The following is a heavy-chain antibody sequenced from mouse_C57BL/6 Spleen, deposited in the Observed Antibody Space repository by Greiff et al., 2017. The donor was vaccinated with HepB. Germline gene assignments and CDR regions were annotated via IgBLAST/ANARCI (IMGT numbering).Heavy chain of an antibody. Sequence: VQLQQSGAELVRPGASVKLSCTASGFNIKDYYMHWVKQRPEQGLEWIGRIDPEDGDTEYAPKFQGKATMTADTSSNTAYLQLSSLTSEDTAVYYGTLYYYGSSYGYFDVWGTGTTVTVSS. D-gene: IGHD1-1*01. V-gene: IGHV14-1*01. CDR1: GFNIKDYY. J-gene: IGHJ1*03. CDR3: TLYYYGSSYGYFDV. CDR2: IDPEDGDT.